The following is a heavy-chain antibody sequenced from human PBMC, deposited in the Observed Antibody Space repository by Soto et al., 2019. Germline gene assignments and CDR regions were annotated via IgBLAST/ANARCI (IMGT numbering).Heavy chain of an antibody. D-gene: IGHD6-13*01. CDR2: IYYSGST. CDR1: GGSISSYY. CDR3: AGGYSSSWYSYYYYGLDV. V-gene: IGHV4-59*01. Sequence: PSETLSLTCTVSGGSISSYYWSWIRQPPGKGLEWIGYIYYSGSTNYNPSLKSRVTISVDTSKNQFSLKLSSVTAADTAVYYCAGGYSSSWYSYYYYGLDVWGQGTTVTLSS. J-gene: IGHJ6*02.